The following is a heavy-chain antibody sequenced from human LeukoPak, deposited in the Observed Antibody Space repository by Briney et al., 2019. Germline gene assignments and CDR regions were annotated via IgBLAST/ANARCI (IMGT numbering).Heavy chain of an antibody. D-gene: IGHD3-22*01. CDR1: GYTFTGYY. V-gene: IGHV1-2*02. CDR2: INPNSGGT. J-gene: IGHJ5*02. CDR3: ARLNYYDSSGTGLDP. Sequence: GASVKVSCKASGYTFTGYYMHWVRQAPGQGLEWMGWINPNSGGTNYAQKSQGRVTMTRDTSISTAYMELSRLRSDDTAVYYCARLNYYDSSGTGLDPWGQGTLVTVSS.